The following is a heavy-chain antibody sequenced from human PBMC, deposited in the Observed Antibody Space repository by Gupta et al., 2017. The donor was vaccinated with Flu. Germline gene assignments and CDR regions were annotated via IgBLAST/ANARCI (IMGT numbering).Heavy chain of an antibody. J-gene: IGHJ4*02. CDR3: TRGGVTTRRYDY. V-gene: IGHV3-21*01. CDR2: LSGDNLGI. CDR1: GFDFSFRSFA. D-gene: IGHD4-11*01. Sequence: EVQLVESGGGLVEPGGSLRLSCEASGFDFSFRSFAINWVRQTPGKGLECVSSLSGDNLGIFYAASVKGRFTISRDNAKNSLFLQMNSLRAEDTAVYYCTRGGVTTRRYDYWGRGTLVTVSS.